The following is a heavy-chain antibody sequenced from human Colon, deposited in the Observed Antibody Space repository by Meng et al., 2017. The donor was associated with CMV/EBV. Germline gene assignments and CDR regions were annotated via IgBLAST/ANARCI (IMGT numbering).Heavy chain of an antibody. J-gene: IGHJ6*02. CDR1: GGTFRSYA. V-gene: IGHV1-69*05. CDR3: ARGAQVVPSGYGLDV. Sequence: SVKVSCKASGGTFRSYAINWVRQAPGQGLEWMGGIIPILATSKYAQKFQGRVTITTDESMSTAHMELSSLRYEDTAVYYCARGAQVVPSGYGLDVWGQGTTVTVSS. D-gene: IGHD2-2*01. CDR2: IIPILATS.